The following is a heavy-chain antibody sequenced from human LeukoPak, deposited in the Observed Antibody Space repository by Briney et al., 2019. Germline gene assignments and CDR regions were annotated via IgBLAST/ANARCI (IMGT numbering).Heavy chain of an antibody. V-gene: IGHV1-69*05. CDR3: ARSRRMDGYNYYYYYYMDV. CDR2: VIPIFGTA. Sequence: ASVKVSCMASGGTFSSYAISWVRQAPGQGLEWMGGVIPIFGTANYAQKFQGRVTITTDESTSTAYMELSSLRSEDTAVYYCARSRRMDGYNYYYYYYMDVWGKGTTVTVSS. J-gene: IGHJ6*03. D-gene: IGHD5-24*01. CDR1: GGTFSSYA.